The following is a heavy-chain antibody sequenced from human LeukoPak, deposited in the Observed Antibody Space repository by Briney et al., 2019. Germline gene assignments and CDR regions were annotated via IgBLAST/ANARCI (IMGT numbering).Heavy chain of an antibody. V-gene: IGHV1-69*13. CDR2: IFPIFGTA. CDR3: AVWFGELLPPFDY. J-gene: IGHJ4*02. Sequence: SVKVSCKASGGTFSSYAISWVRQAPGQGLEWMGGIFPIFGTANYAQKFQGRVTITADESTSTAYMELSSLRSEDTAVYYCAVWFGELLPPFDYWGQGTLVTVSS. D-gene: IGHD3-10*01. CDR1: GGTFSSYA.